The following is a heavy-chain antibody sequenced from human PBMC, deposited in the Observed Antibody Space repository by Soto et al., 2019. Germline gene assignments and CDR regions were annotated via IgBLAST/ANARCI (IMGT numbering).Heavy chain of an antibody. J-gene: IGHJ6*02. CDR3: ARDTCSSTSCSSGYYYYYGMDV. Sequence: SVKVSFRASGGTFSSYAISWVRQAPGQGLEWMGGIIPIFGTANYAQKFQGRVTITADESTSTAYMELSSLRSEDTAVYYCARDTCSSTSCSSGYYYYYGMDVWGQGTTVTVSS. D-gene: IGHD2-2*01. V-gene: IGHV1-69*13. CDR2: IIPIFGTA. CDR1: GGTFSSYA.